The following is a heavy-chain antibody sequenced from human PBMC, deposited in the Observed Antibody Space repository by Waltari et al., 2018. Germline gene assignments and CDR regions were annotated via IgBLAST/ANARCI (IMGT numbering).Heavy chain of an antibody. CDR2: IWDDGIEK. Sequence: QVQLVESGGGVVQPGRSLRLSCAASGFTFSTYAMHWVRQAPGKGLEWVSLIWDDGIEKYFADSVRGRFTISRDNSKNTLYLQMNNLRAEDSAVYYCARDLGGEMATISRYYYYYYGMDVWGQGTTVTVSS. J-gene: IGHJ6*02. D-gene: IGHD5-12*01. V-gene: IGHV3-33*01. CDR1: GFTFSTYA. CDR3: ARDLGGEMATISRYYYYYYGMDV.